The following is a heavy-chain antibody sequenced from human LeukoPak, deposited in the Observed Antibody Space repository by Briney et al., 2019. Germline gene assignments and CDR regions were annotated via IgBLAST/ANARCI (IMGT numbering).Heavy chain of an antibody. Sequence: ASVKVSCKASGGTFSSYAISWVRQAPGQGLEWMGGIIPIFGTANYAQKFQGRVTITADKSTSTAYMELSSLRSEDTAVYYCARAPSIAAALYYFDYWGQGTLVTVSS. V-gene: IGHV1-69*06. CDR3: ARAPSIAAALYYFDY. J-gene: IGHJ4*02. CDR1: GGTFSSYA. CDR2: IIPIFGTA. D-gene: IGHD6-13*01.